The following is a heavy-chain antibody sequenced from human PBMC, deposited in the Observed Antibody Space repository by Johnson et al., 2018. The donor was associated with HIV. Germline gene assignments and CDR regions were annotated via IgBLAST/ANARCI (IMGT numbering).Heavy chain of an antibody. CDR3: TRKQWLESPSDAFDV. V-gene: IGHV3-53*01. Sequence: VQLVESGGGLIQPGGSLRLSCVASGFTVSSNYMNWVRQAPGKGLEWVSIIYSDGSDTSYADSVKVRFTISRDNAKKTLYLQMNSLRAEDTGVYYCTRKQWLESPSDAFDVWGQGTMVTVSS. D-gene: IGHD5-24*01. J-gene: IGHJ3*01. CDR1: GFTVSSNY. CDR2: IYSDGSDT.